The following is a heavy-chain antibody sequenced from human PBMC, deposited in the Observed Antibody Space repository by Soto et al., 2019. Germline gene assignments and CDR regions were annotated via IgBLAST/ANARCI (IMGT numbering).Heavy chain of an antibody. CDR3: ASWLDREHAYDI. J-gene: IGHJ3*02. Sequence: DVQLVASGGGLIQPGGSLRLSCAALGLTVRGKKYITWVRPAPGKGLEWVSALYDVDGTYYADSAKGRFTISRDNSHNIIYLQLNGLGHDDTAMYYCASWLDREHAYDIWGLGTMVTFSS. CDR2: LYDVDGT. CDR1: GLTVRGKKY. V-gene: IGHV3-53*01. D-gene: IGHD6-19*01.